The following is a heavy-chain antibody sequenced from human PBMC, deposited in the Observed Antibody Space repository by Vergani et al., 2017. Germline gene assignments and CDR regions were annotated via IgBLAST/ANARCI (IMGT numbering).Heavy chain of an antibody. D-gene: IGHD3-10*01. Sequence: EVQLSESGGGLVQPGGSLRLTCAASEFTFSNYAMNWVRQAPGKGLEWVSAISGSGGSTYYADSVKGRFTISRDNSKNTLYLQMNSLRAEDTAVYYCARHTMVRGVIIPSNWFDPWGQGTLVTVSS. CDR3: ARHTMVRGVIIPSNWFDP. CDR1: EFTFSNYA. CDR2: ISGSGGST. J-gene: IGHJ5*02. V-gene: IGHV3-23*01.